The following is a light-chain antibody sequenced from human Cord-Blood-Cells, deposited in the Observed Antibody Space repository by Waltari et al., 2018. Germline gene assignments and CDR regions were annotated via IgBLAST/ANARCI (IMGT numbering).Light chain of an antibody. CDR2: VVS. CDR1: SSDVGGYTY. J-gene: IGLJ1*01. V-gene: IGLV2-14*01. CDR3: SSYTSSSTYV. Sequence: QSALPQPASVSGSPGQSITLSCIGTSSDVGGYTYVSWSQQHPGKAPKLMIYVVSNRPSGVSNRFSGSKSGNTASLTISGLQAEDEADYYCSSYTSSSTYVFGTGTKVTVL.